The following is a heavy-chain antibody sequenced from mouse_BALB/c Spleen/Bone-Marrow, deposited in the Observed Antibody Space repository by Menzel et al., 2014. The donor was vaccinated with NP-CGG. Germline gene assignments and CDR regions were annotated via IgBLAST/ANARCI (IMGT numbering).Heavy chain of an antibody. CDR1: GYTFTSYW. CDR2: IDPSDSYT. V-gene: IGHV1-69*02. J-gene: IGHJ4*01. CDR3: ARWDYYRCAMDY. D-gene: IGHD2-14*01. Sequence: VQLQQSGAELVKPGASVKLSCKASGYTFTSYWMHWVKQRPGQGLEWIGEIDPSDSYTNYNQNFKGKATLTVDKSSSTAYMQLSSLTSEDSAVYYCARWDYYRCAMDYWGQGTSVTVSS.